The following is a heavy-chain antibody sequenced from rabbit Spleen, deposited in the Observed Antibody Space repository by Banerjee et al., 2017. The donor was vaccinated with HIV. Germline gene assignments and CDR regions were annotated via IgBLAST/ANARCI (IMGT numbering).Heavy chain of an antibody. V-gene: IGHV1S47*01. CDR2: IYPSFGVT. J-gene: IGHJ4*01. Sequence: QEQLKESGGGLVQPGESLKLSCKASGIDFSSYAMIWVRQAPGKGLEWIAYIYPSFGVTNYANSVKGRFTISSDSAQNTVFLQMTSLTAADTATYFCVRDRANVGGDYGPYYLNLWGQGTLVTVS. D-gene: IGHD2-1*01. CDR1: GIDFSSYA. CDR3: VRDRANVGGDYGPYYLNL.